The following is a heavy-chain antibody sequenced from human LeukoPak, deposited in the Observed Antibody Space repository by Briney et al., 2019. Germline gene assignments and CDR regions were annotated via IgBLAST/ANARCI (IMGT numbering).Heavy chain of an antibody. Sequence: GGFLRLSCVASGFPFDDYGMHWVRQAPGKGLEWVSLRWTSGSTYYADSVKGRFTISRDNSKDSLFLDMNSLRPDDTAHYYCARAAVDSGFTGPDYYMDVWGKGTTVTVS. D-gene: IGHD6-19*01. V-gene: IGHV3-43D*04. CDR1: GFPFDDYG. CDR2: RWTSGST. J-gene: IGHJ6*03. CDR3: ARAAVDSGFTGPDYYMDV.